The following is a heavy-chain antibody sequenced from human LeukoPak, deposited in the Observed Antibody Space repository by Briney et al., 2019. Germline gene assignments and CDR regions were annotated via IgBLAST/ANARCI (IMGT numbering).Heavy chain of an antibody. D-gene: IGHD2-2*01. V-gene: IGHV4-59*12. Sequence: SETLSLTCAVYGGSFSGYYWSWIRQPPGKGLEWIGYTYYSGSTNYNPSLKSRVTISVDTSKNQFSLKLSSVTAADTAVYYCARGQREYSTSYCSSTSCYPTRYYYYGMDVWGQGTTVTVSS. CDR3: ARGQREYSTSYCSSTSCYPTRYYYYGMDV. J-gene: IGHJ6*02. CDR1: GGSFSGYY. CDR2: TYYSGST.